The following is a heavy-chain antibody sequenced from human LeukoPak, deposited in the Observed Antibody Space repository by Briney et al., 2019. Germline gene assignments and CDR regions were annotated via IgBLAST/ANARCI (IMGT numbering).Heavy chain of an antibody. J-gene: IGHJ4*02. CDR2: TRNKANSYTT. Sequence: GGSLRLSCAASGFTFSDHYMDWVRQAPGKGLEWVARTRNKANSYTTEYAASVKGRFTISRDDSKNSLYLQMNSLKTEDTAVYYCARAHYYDSSGYLDYWGQGTLVTVSS. CDR1: GFTFSDHY. V-gene: IGHV3-72*01. CDR3: ARAHYYDSSGYLDY. D-gene: IGHD3-22*01.